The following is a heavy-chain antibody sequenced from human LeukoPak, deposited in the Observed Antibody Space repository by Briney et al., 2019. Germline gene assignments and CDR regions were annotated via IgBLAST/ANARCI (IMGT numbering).Heavy chain of an antibody. CDR2: LYSRGST. CDR3: ASGGMGARKFYSDPFHY. J-gene: IGHJ4*02. CDR1: GSTVSSNY. Sequence: GGSLRLSCAASGSTVSSNYMSWVRQAPEKGLEWVSILYSRGSTYYAHSVKGRFTISRDDSKNTLYLQMNSLRAEDTAVYYCASGGMGARKFYSDPFHYWGQGTLVTVSS. D-gene: IGHD2-15*01. V-gene: IGHV3-53*01.